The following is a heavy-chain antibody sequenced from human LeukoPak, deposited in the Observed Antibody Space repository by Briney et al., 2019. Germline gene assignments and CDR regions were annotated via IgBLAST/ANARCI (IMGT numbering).Heavy chain of an antibody. V-gene: IGHV3-73*01. J-gene: IGHJ4*02. CDR3: TRHMYGGNSGVDY. Sequence: GGSLKLSCAASGFTFSGSAMHWVRQASGKGLEWVGRIRSKANSYATAYAASVKGRFTISRDDSKNTAYLQMNSLKTEDTAVYYCTRHMYGGNSGVDYWGQGTLVTVSS. CDR2: IRSKANSYAT. D-gene: IGHD4-23*01. CDR1: GFTFSGSA.